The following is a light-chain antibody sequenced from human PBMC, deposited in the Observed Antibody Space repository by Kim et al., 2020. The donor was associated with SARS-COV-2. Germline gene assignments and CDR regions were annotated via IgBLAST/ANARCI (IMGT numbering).Light chain of an antibody. V-gene: IGLV3-25*03. CDR2: KDS. CDR3: QSADSSGTYV. J-gene: IGLJ1*01. CDR1: AMPEEP. Sequence: CPGKAARVPCLGDAMPEEPSSWKQEEASPAPRLVIIKDSERPSGIPERFSGSSSGTTVTLTISGVQAEDDADYYCQSADSSGTYVFGSGTKVTVL.